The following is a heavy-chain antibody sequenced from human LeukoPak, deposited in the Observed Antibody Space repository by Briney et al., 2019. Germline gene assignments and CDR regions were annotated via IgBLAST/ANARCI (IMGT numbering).Heavy chain of an antibody. CDR2: TYTSGST. V-gene: IGHV4-61*02. D-gene: IGHD4-23*01. Sequence: SETLSLTCTVSGGSISSGSYYWSWIRQPAGKGLEWIGRTYTSGSTNYNPSLKSRVTISVDTSKNQFSLKLSSATAADTAVYYCARGYGGNPLDYWGQGTLVTVSS. J-gene: IGHJ4*02. CDR3: ARGYGGNPLDY. CDR1: GGSISSGSYY.